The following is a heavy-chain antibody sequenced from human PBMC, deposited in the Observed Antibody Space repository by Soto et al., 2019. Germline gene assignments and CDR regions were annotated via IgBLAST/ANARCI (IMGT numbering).Heavy chain of an antibody. CDR3: ARARFQVLYGKPYFDS. J-gene: IGHJ4*02. Sequence: SETLSLTCTVSGGSITTGGSYWSWIRQHPGKGLEWIGNIYHSGNTYYNPSLKSRLTISVDTSKNHFSLMVDSVTAADTAVYYXARARFQVLYGKPYFDSWGQGTLVTVSS. CDR2: IYHSGNT. D-gene: IGHD2-2*02. CDR1: GGSITTGGSY. V-gene: IGHV4-31*03.